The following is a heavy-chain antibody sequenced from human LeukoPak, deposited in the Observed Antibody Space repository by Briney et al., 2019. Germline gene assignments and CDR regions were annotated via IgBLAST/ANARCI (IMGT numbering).Heavy chain of an antibody. CDR2: ISSSGSTI. CDR3: ARAKRDGYNSFDY. Sequence: GGSLRLSCAASGFAFSSYEMNWVRQAPGKGLEWVSYISSSGSTIYYADSVKGRFTISRDNAKNSLYLQMNSLRAEDTAVYYCARAKRDGYNSFDYWGQGTLVTVSS. V-gene: IGHV3-48*03. J-gene: IGHJ4*02. D-gene: IGHD5-24*01. CDR1: GFAFSSYE.